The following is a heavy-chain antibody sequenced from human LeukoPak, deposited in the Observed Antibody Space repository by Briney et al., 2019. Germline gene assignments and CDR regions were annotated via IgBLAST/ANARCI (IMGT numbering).Heavy chain of an antibody. CDR1: GFTFSSYW. CDR2: IRQDGSEK. CDR3: ARVKYDSSGYYGILDY. Sequence: QTGGSLRLSCAASGFTFSSYWMSWVRQAPGKGLEWVANIRQDGSEKYYVDSVKGRFTISRDNAKNSLYLQMNSLRAEDTAVYYCARVKYDSSGYYGILDYWGQGTLVTVSS. J-gene: IGHJ4*02. D-gene: IGHD3-22*01. V-gene: IGHV3-7*01.